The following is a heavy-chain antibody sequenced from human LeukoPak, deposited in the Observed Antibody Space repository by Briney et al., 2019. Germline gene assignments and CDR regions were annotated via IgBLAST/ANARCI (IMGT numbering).Heavy chain of an antibody. D-gene: IGHD3-3*01. V-gene: IGHV1-18*04. CDR1: GYTFTGYY. CDR2: ISAYNGNT. Sequence: ASVKVSCKASGYTFTGYYMHWVRQAPGQGLEWMGWISAYNGNTNYAQKLQGRVTMTTDTSTSTAYMELRSLRSDDTAVYYCARPVGTYYDFWSGLNYFDYWGQGTLVTVSS. J-gene: IGHJ4*02. CDR3: ARPVGTYYDFWSGLNYFDY.